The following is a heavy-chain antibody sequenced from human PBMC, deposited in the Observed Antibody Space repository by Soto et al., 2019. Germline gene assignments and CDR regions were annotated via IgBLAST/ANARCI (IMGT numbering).Heavy chain of an antibody. CDR2: IYYDGST. D-gene: IGHD6-13*01. V-gene: IGHV4-39*02. CDR3: ARYSLLPL. Sequence: SETLSITCTVSGGSISSSHYYWGWIRQPPGKGLEWIGSIYYDGSTYYNPSLKSRVTISVDTSKNHFSLKLSSVTAADTAVYYCARYSLLPLWGQGTLVTVSS. CDR1: GGSISSSHYY. J-gene: IGHJ4*02.